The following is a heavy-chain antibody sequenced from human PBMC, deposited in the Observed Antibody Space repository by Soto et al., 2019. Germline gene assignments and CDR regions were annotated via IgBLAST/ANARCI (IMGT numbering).Heavy chain of an antibody. CDR2: ISAYNGNT. J-gene: IGHJ6*02. V-gene: IGHV1-18*04. D-gene: IGHD5-12*01. Sequence: ASVKVSCKASGYTFTSYGISWVRQAPGQGLEWMGWISAYNGNTNYAQKLQGRVTMTTDTSTSTAYMELRSLRSDDTAVYYCATRWSERGLQFAAPSHYGMDVWGQGTTVTVSS. CDR3: ATRWSERGLQFAAPSHYGMDV. CDR1: GYTFTSYG.